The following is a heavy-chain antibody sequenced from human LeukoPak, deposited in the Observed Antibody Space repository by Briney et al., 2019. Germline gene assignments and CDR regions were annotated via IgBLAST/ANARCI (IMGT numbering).Heavy chain of an antibody. V-gene: IGHV3-21*01. CDR2: ISRSSRHV. D-gene: IGHD1-1*01. CDR1: GFTFRDYS. Sequence: PGGSLRLSCAASGFTFRDYSMNRVRQAPGKGLEWVSSISRSSRHVYYAGSVKGRFTISRDNAKNSLYLQMNSLRAEDMAVYFCVRDLMGSGSTTAYLHHWGQGTLVTVSS. J-gene: IGHJ1*01. CDR3: VRDLMGSGSTTAYLHH.